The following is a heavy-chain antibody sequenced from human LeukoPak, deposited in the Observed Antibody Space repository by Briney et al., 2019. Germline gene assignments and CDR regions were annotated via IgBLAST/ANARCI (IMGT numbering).Heavy chain of an antibody. D-gene: IGHD4-17*01. CDR3: ARARSDYGDYVFDY. CDR2: ISHSGST. V-gene: IGHV4-34*01. J-gene: IGHJ4*02. Sequence: PSETLSLTCAVYGGSFSGYYWSWIRQPPGKGLEWIGEISHSGSTNYNPSLKSRVTISVDTSQNQFSLKLSSVTAADTAVYYCARARSDYGDYVFDYWGQGTLVTVSS. CDR1: GGSFSGYY.